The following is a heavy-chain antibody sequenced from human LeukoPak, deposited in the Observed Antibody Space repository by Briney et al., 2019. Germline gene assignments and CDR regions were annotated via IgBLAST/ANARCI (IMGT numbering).Heavy chain of an antibody. V-gene: IGHV4-39*01. CDR3: AGRWRGGSHDY. Sequence: PSETLSLTCTVSGASISSSSYYWGLVRQPPGKGLEWIGSIYYSGSTDYNPSLKSRVTISVDKSKNQFSLKLSSVTAADTAAYYCAGRWRGGSHDYWGQGTLVTVSS. D-gene: IGHD1-26*01. J-gene: IGHJ4*02. CDR1: GASISSSSYY. CDR2: IYYSGST.